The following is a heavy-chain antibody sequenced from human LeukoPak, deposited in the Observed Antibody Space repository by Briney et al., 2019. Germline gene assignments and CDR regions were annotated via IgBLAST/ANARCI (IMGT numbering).Heavy chain of an antibody. CDR1: GFTFTDYW. Sequence: GGSLRLSCAAPGFTFTDYWMHWVRQAPGKGLVWVSIINTDARGTYYADSVKGRFTISRDNAKNTLYLQMNSLRAEDTAVYYCARAGAYHFDNWGQGTLVTVSS. V-gene: IGHV3-74*01. J-gene: IGHJ4*02. CDR3: ARAGAYHFDN. D-gene: IGHD3-16*01. CDR2: INTDARGT.